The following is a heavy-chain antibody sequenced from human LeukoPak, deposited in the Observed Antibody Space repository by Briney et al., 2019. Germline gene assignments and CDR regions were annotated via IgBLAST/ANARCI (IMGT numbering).Heavy chain of an antibody. D-gene: IGHD4-17*01. J-gene: IGHJ6*04. CDR3: ARTPRKVTTYYYGMDV. V-gene: IGHV4-34*01. CDR1: GGSFSGYY. Sequence: SETLSLTCAVYGGSFSGYYWSWIRQPPGKGLEWIGEINHSGSTNYNPSLKSRVTISVDTSKHQFSLKLSSVTAADTAVYYCARTPRKVTTYYYGMDVWGKGTTVTVSS. CDR2: INHSGST.